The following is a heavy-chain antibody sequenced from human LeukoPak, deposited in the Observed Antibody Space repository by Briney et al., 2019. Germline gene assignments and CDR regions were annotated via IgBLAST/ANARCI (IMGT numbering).Heavy chain of an antibody. V-gene: IGHV3-9*01. J-gene: IGHJ4*02. CDR2: ISWNSGSI. D-gene: IGHD3-22*01. CDR3: ARDDLYYYDSSGYSGFDY. CDR1: GFTFDDYA. Sequence: GGSLRLSCAASGFTFDDYAMHWVRQAPGKGLEWVSGISWNSGSIGYADSVKGRFTISRDNAKNSLYLQMNSLRAEDTAVYYCARDDLYYYDSSGYSGFDYWGQGTLVTVSS.